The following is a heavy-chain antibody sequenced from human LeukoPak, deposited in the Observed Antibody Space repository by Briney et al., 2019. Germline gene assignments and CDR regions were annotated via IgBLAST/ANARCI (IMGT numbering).Heavy chain of an antibody. V-gene: IGHV3-33*01. Sequence: GRSLRLSYAASGFTFSSYGMHWVRQAPGKGLEWVAVIWYDGSNKYYADSVKGRFTISRDNSKNTLYLQMNSLRAEDTAVYYCARGYGDPDYWGQGTLVTVSS. CDR2: IWYDGSNK. CDR3: ARGYGDPDY. J-gene: IGHJ4*02. CDR1: GFTFSSYG. D-gene: IGHD4-17*01.